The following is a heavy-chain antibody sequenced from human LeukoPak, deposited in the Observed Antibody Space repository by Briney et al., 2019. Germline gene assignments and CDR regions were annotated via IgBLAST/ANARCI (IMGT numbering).Heavy chain of an antibody. D-gene: IGHD3-3*01. Sequence: SETLSLTCTVSGGSISSYYWSWIRQPAGKGLEWIGRIYTSGSTNYNPSLKSRVTMSVDTSKNQFSLKLSSVTAADTAVYYCARAPNYDFWRRESDAFDIWGQGTMVTVSS. CDR1: GGSISSYY. V-gene: IGHV4-4*07. CDR3: ARAPNYDFWRRESDAFDI. J-gene: IGHJ3*02. CDR2: IYTSGST.